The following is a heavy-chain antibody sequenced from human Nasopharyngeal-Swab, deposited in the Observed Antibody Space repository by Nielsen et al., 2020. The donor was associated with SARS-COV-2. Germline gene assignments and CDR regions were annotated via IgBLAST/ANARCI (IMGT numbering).Heavy chain of an antibody. CDR2: IRSNGGST. J-gene: IGHJ6*03. CDR1: GLTFSNFA. V-gene: IGHV3-64D*09. Sequence: GESLKISCSASGLTFSNFAMHWVRQAPGKGLEYVSSIRSNGGSTYYADSVKGRFTMTRDNPKNTLYLQMSSLRGDDTAVYFCVKGPIAAPRYYMDVWGKGTTVTVS. CDR3: VKGPIAAPRYYMDV. D-gene: IGHD6-6*01.